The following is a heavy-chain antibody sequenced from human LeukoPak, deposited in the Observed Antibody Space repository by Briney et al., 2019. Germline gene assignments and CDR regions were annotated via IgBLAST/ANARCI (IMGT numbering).Heavy chain of an antibody. V-gene: IGHV3-23*01. Sequence: GGSLRLSCAASGFTVSTNYMSWVRQAPGKGLEWVSAISGSVSSTYYADSVKGRFTISRDNPKSTLYLQMNSLRVEDTAVYYCAKEFIPKIGELFTYSEFDYWGQGTLVTVSS. CDR1: GFTVSTNY. CDR2: ISGSVSST. J-gene: IGHJ4*02. CDR3: AKEFIPKIGELFTYSEFDY. D-gene: IGHD3-10*01.